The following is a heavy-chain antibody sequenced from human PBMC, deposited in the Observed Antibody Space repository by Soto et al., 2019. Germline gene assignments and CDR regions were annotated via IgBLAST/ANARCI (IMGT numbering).Heavy chain of an antibody. J-gene: IGHJ4*02. CDR2: IYYRGNT. Sequence: QLQLQESGPGLVKPSETLSLTCSVSGDSINSDNYYWGWIRQPPGKGLEWIGSIYYRGNTYYNPSLKTRVTISLGKSKSQFPLKLNPVTAADSAVYFCARLEGLATISYYFDYWGQGTLVTVSS. CDR3: ARLEGLATISYYFDY. D-gene: IGHD3-9*01. V-gene: IGHV4-39*01. CDR1: GDSINSDNYY.